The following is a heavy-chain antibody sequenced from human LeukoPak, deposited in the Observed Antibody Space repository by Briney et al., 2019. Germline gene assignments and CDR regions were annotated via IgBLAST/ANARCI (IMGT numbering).Heavy chain of an antibody. Sequence: GGSLRLSCEVSGITFSTSVMHWVRQGPGKGLEYVAGISDNGVGTYYASSVKGRFTISRDNSKNTLYLQMDSLKDEDMAMYYCAREGHSSGYCGAFDIWGPGTMVTVSS. V-gene: IGHV3-64*01. D-gene: IGHD3-22*01. CDR1: GITFSTSV. J-gene: IGHJ3*02. CDR2: ISDNGVGT. CDR3: AREGHSSGYCGAFDI.